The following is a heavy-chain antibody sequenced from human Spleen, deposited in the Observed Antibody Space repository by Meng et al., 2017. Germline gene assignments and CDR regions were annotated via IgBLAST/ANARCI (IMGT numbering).Heavy chain of an antibody. CDR1: GYSISSGYY. J-gene: IGHJ6*02. D-gene: IGHD6-13*01. CDR2: IYHGGIT. Sequence: SETLSLTCTVSGYSISSGYYWGWIRQPPGKGLEWIGSIYHGGITYYNPSLKSRVTISVDTSKNQFSLKLSSVTAADTAVYYCARTPFAAASKDVWGQGTTVTVSS. CDR3: ARTPFAAASKDV. V-gene: IGHV4-38-2*02.